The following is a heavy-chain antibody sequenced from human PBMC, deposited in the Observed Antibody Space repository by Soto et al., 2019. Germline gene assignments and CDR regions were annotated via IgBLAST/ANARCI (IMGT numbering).Heavy chain of an antibody. D-gene: IGHD3-16*01. CDR3: ARDVGPMLMTNQAFDI. CDR2: IYYSGRT. Sequence: PSETLTLTCSVSGGSISSGGYYWSWIRQHPGKCLGWFGYIYYSGRTYSNPSLKSRVTISVHTSKNHLSLKMSSVPAADTAVYYCARDVGPMLMTNQAFDIWGQGTMVTVSS. CDR1: GGSISSGGYY. V-gene: IGHV4-31*03. J-gene: IGHJ3*02.